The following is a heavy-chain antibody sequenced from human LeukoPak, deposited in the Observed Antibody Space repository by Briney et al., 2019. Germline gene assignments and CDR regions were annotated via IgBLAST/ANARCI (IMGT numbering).Heavy chain of an antibody. J-gene: IGHJ4*02. CDR2: ISYDGTNK. V-gene: IGHV3-30-3*01. CDR3: ARDLVGGWDDSSGYYYGYFDY. CDR1: GFTFSIYA. Sequence: GGSPRLSCAASGFTFSIYAMHWVRQAPGKGLEWVAVISYDGTNKYYADSVKGRFTISRDNSKNTLYLQMNSLRAEDTAVYYCARDLVGGWDDSSGYYYGYFDYWGQGTLVTVSS. D-gene: IGHD3-22*01.